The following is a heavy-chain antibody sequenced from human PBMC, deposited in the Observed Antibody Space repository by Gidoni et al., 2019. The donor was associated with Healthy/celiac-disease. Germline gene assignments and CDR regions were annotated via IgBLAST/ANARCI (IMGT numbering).Heavy chain of an antibody. CDR3: ARDLEREMATIGVDYYYYGMDV. Sequence: QVQLVQSGAEVKKPGSSVKVSCKASGGTFSSYAISWVRQAPGQGLEWMGGIIPIFGTANYAQKFQGRVTITADESTSTAYMELSSLRSEDTAVYYCARDLEREMATIGVDYYYYGMDVWGQGTTVTVSS. CDR2: IIPIFGTA. V-gene: IGHV1-69*12. J-gene: IGHJ6*02. D-gene: IGHD5-12*01. CDR1: GGTFSSYA.